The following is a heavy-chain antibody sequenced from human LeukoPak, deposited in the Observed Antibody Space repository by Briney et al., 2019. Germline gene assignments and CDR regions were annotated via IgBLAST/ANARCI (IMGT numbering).Heavy chain of an antibody. V-gene: IGHV3-7*01. D-gene: IGHD6-6*01. CDR2: IKQDGSEK. CDR1: GFTFSSYE. J-gene: IGHJ4*02. CDR3: ARESFAARWD. Sequence: PGGSLRLSCAASGFTFSSYEMNWVRQAPGKGLEWVANIKQDGSEKGYVDSVKGRFTISRDNAKNSLYLQMNSLTAEDTAVYYCARESFAARWDWGQGTLVTVSS.